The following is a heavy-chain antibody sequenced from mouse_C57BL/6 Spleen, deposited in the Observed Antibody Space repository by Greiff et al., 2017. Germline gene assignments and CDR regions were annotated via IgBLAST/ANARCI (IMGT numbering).Heavy chain of an antibody. CDR3: ARGIYYGNYFDY. Sequence: EVHLVESGGGLVKPGGSLKLSCAASGFTFSDYGMHWVRRAPEKGLEWVAYISSGSSTIYYADTVKGRFTISRDNAKNTLFLQMTSLRSEDTAMYYCARGIYYGNYFDYWGQGTTLTVSS. CDR2: ISSGSSTI. D-gene: IGHD2-1*01. V-gene: IGHV5-17*01. CDR1: GFTFSDYG. J-gene: IGHJ2*01.